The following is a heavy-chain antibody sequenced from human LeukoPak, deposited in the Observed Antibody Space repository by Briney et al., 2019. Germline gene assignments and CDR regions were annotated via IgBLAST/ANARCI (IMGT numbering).Heavy chain of an antibody. CDR1: GGSFSGYC. Sequence: TTSETLSLTCAVYGGSFSGYCWSWIRQPPGKGLEWIGEINHSGSTNYNPSLKSRVTISVDTSKNQFSLKLSSVTAADTAVYYCARLVAYYGSGSPGDYWGQGTLVTVSS. J-gene: IGHJ4*02. CDR3: ARLVAYYGSGSPGDY. CDR2: INHSGST. V-gene: IGHV4-34*01. D-gene: IGHD3-10*01.